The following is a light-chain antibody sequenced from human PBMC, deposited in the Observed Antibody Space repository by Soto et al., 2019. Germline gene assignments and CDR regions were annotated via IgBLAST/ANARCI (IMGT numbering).Light chain of an antibody. CDR3: QQYNNAPRT. J-gene: IGKJ4*01. V-gene: IGKV3-15*01. Sequence: EIVMTQSPATLSVSVGERATLSCRASQGVSSNLAWYQQKPGQVPRLLIYGASTRATGIPSSFSGSGSGTEFTLTISSLQSEDAAVYYCQQYNNAPRTFGGGTKVEIK. CDR2: GAS. CDR1: QGVSSN.